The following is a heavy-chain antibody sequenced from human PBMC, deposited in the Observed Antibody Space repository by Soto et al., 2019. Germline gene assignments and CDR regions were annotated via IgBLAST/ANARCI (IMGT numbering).Heavy chain of an antibody. J-gene: IGHJ4*02. CDR1: GFTFSSYG. CDR3: AKGIAARPNDFDY. Sequence: QVQLVESGGGVVQPGRSLRLSCAASGFTFSSYGMHWVRQAPGKGLEWVAVISYDGSNKYYADSVKGRFTISRDNSKNTLYLQMNSLRAEDTAVYYCAKGIAARPNDFDYWGQGTLVTVSS. D-gene: IGHD6-6*01. CDR2: ISYDGSNK. V-gene: IGHV3-30*18.